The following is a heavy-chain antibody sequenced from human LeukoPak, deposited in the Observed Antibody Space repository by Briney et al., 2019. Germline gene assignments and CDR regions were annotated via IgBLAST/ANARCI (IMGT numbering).Heavy chain of an antibody. CDR2: INPDGTDT. CDR1: GFTLSGAW. D-gene: IGHD3-10*01. CDR3: ARVSGPGLDEYFHL. J-gene: IGHJ1*01. V-gene: IGHV3-74*01. Sequence: GGSLRLSCAASGFTLSGAWMHWVRHAPGKGLVWVSRINPDGTDTRYADSVKGRFTISRDYAKNTLYLHMNSLRAEDTAVYYCARVSGPGLDEYFHLWGQGTLVTVSS.